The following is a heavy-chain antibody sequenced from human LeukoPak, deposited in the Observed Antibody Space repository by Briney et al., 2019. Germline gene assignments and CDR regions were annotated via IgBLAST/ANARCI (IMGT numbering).Heavy chain of an antibody. CDR2: ISSSSSYI. CDR1: GFTFSSYS. J-gene: IGHJ4*02. CDR3: ARDTIQWLANPFADY. V-gene: IGHV3-21*01. D-gene: IGHD6-19*01. Sequence: GGSLRLSCAASGFTFSSYSMNWVRQAPGKGLEWVSSISSSSSYIYYADSVKGRFTISRDNAKNSLYLQMNSLRAEDTAVYHCARDTIQWLANPFADYWGQGTLVTVSS.